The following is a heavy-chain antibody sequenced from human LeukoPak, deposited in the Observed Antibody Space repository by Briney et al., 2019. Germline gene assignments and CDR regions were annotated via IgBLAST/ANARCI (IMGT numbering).Heavy chain of an antibody. J-gene: IGHJ4*02. CDR2: ISSSGSTI. Sequence: GGSLRLSCAASGFTFSSCEMNWVRQAPGKGLEWVSYISSSGSTIYYADSVKGRFTISRDDAKNSLYLQMNSLRAEDTAVYYCARGAPYCGGDCFDYWGQGTLVTVSS. CDR1: GFTFSSCE. CDR3: ARGAPYCGGDCFDY. V-gene: IGHV3-48*03. D-gene: IGHD2-21*01.